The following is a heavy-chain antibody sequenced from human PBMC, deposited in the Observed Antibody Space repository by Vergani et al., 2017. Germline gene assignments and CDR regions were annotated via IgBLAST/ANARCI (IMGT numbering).Heavy chain of an antibody. CDR1: GLPFSRHG. CDR3: AKEGGFSDSSGNFYEGYYFDH. CDR2: ISFDGTQT. D-gene: IGHD3-22*01. J-gene: IGHJ4*02. Sequence: QVQLVESGGGVVQPGKFPRLSCATSGLPFSRHGMRWVRRAPGKGQEWVAVISFDGTQTYYADAVKGRFTISRDNSKNTLSLQMNSLRVEDTAVYYCAKEGGFSDSSGNFYEGYYFDHWGQRPLVAVSS. V-gene: IGHV3-30*18.